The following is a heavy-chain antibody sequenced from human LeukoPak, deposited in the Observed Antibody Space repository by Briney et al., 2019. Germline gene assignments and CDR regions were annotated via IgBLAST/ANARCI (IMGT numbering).Heavy chain of an antibody. V-gene: IGHV3-48*02. CDR3: ARDTRGEWLVRDYYYYGMDV. Sequence: GGSLRLSCAASGFTFSSYSMNWVRQAPGKGLEWVSYISSSSSTIYYADSVKGRFTISRDNAKDSLYLQMNSLRDEDTAVYYCARDTRGEWLVRDYYYYGMDVWGQGTTVTVSS. CDR1: GFTFSSYS. CDR2: ISSSSSTI. D-gene: IGHD6-19*01. J-gene: IGHJ6*02.